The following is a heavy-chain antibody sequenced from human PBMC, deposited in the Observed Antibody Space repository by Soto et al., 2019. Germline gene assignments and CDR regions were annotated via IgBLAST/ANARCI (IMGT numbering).Heavy chain of an antibody. CDR3: ARGLTQLWFDY. J-gene: IGHJ4*02. D-gene: IGHD5-18*01. CDR2: IKQDGSEK. Sequence: EVQLVESGGGLVQPGGSLRLSCAASGFTFSSYWMSWVRQAPGKGLEWVANIKQDGSEKYYVDSVKGRFTISRDNAKNSLYLQMNSLRAEYTAVYYCARGLTQLWFDYWGQGTMVTVSS. CDR1: GFTFSSYW. V-gene: IGHV3-7*01.